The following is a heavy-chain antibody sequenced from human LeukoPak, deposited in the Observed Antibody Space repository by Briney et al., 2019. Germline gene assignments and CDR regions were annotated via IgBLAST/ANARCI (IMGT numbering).Heavy chain of an antibody. D-gene: IGHD6-13*01. J-gene: IGHJ3*02. Sequence: ASVKVSCKASGFTFTSHDYNWVRQATGQGLEWMGWMNPNNGNTGYAQKLQGRVTMTRDTSKSTAYMELGSLRSEDTAMYYCVRDTRGAEAADDPFDIWGQGTMVTVSS. CDR1: GFTFTSHD. V-gene: IGHV1-8*01. CDR3: VRDTRGAEAADDPFDI. CDR2: MNPNNGNT.